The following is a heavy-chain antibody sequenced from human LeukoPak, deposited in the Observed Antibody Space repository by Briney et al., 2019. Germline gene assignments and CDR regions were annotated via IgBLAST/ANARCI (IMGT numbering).Heavy chain of an antibody. CDR3: ARYDSSAIYGGGFDI. V-gene: IGHV4-59*01. J-gene: IGHJ3*02. Sequence: SETLSLTCTVSGGSISSYYWSWIRQPPGKGLEWIGYIYYSGSTNYNPSLKSRVTISVDTSKNQFPLKLSSVTAADTAVYYCARYDSSAIYGGGFDIWGQGTMVTVSS. D-gene: IGHD3-22*01. CDR2: IYYSGST. CDR1: GGSISSYY.